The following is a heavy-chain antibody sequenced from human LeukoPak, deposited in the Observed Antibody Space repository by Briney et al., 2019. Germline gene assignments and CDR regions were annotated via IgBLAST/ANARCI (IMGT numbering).Heavy chain of an antibody. J-gene: IGHJ4*02. Sequence: SETLSLTCTVSGDSISGYYWSWIRQPPGKGLEWIGYIYYSGSTNYNPSLKSRVTISVDTSKNQFSLKLSSVTAADTAVYYCAREVVAAAGTVDYWGQGTLVTVSS. CDR2: IYYSGST. CDR1: GDSISGYY. D-gene: IGHD6-13*01. CDR3: AREVVAAAGTVDY. V-gene: IGHV4-59*01.